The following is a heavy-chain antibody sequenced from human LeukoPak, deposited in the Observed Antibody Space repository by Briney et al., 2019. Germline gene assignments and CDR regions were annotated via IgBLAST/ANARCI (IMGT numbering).Heavy chain of an antibody. CDR1: GFTSSNYW. V-gene: IGHV3-74*01. CDR2: INRDGSST. J-gene: IGHJ4*02. D-gene: IGHD2-21*02. CDR3: ARLYCGGDCYSGRFDY. Sequence: GGSLRLSCAASGFTSSNYWMHWVRQAPAKGLVWVSRINRDGSSTNYADSVRGRFTISRENAKNTLYLQMNSLRAEDTAVYYCARLYCGGDCYSGRFDYWGQGTLVTVSS.